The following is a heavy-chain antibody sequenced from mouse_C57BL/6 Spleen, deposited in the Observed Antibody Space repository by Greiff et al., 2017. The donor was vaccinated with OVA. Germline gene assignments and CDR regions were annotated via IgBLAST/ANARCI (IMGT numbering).Heavy chain of an antibody. J-gene: IGHJ4*01. CDR1: GYTFTDYY. CDR2: INTNTGGN. V-gene: IGHV1-26*01. Sequence: VQLQQSGPELVKPGASVKISCKASGYTFTDYYMNWVKQSPGKSLEWIGDINTNTGGNSYNQKFKGKATLTVDQSSSTAYMELRSLTSEDSAVDDFARTSNYGGGYAMDYWGQGTSVTVAS. CDR3: ARTSNYGGGYAMDY. D-gene: IGHD2-5*01.